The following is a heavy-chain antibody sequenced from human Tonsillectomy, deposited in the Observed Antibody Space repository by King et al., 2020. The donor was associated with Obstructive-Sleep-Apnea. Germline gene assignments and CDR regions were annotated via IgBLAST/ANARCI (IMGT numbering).Heavy chain of an antibody. V-gene: IGHV3-74*01. D-gene: IGHD3-22*01. CDR1: GFTLSSYW. CDR3: ARAMRGSFDY. J-gene: IGHJ4*02. CDR2: CNSDGSTT. Sequence: VQLVESGGGLVQPGGSLRLSCAASGFTLSSYWMHWVRQAPGKGLVWVSRCNSDGSTTNYADAVKGRFTISRENAKNTLYLQMNSLRAEGTAVYYCARAMRGSFDYWGRGTLVTVPS.